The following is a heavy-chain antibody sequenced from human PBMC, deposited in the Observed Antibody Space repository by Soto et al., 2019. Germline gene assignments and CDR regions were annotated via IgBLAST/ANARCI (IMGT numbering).Heavy chain of an antibody. V-gene: IGHV3-30*18. D-gene: IGHD1-26*01. Sequence: PGGYLGLSCVASGFTFSSYGMHWVRQAPGKGLEWVAIISYDGSNTYYADSVKGRFTISRDNSKNTLYLQMNSLRAEDTSVYYCAKEGGLSGSYYISSSYFFDYWGQGTLVTVSS. CDR1: GFTFSSYG. J-gene: IGHJ4*02. CDR3: AKEGGLSGSYYISSSYFFDY. CDR2: ISYDGSNT.